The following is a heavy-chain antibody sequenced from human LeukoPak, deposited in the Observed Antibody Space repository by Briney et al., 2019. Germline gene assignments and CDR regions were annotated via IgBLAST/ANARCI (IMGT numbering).Heavy chain of an antibody. CDR2: IFHSGNT. J-gene: IGHJ6*03. CDR3: ARQGGSSRPYYYYYMDV. V-gene: IGHV4-38-2*01. CDR1: GYSISSGYY. D-gene: IGHD6-13*01. Sequence: PSETLSLTCAVSGYSISSGYYWGWFRPPPGKGLEWIGCIFHSGNTYYNPSLKSRVSISVDTSKNHFSLKLTSVTAADSAVYYCARQGGSSRPYYYYYMDVWGKGTTVTVPS.